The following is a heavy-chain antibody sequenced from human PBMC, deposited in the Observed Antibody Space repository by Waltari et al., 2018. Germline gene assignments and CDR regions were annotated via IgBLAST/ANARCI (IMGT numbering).Heavy chain of an antibody. CDR2: INSDGGST. Sequence: EVQLVESGGGLVQPGGSLRLSCAASGFTFSSYWMHWVRQAPGKGLVWVSSINSDGGSTSYADSVKGRFTISRDNAKNTLYLQMNSLRAEDTAVYYCARDDSSSWEPVDYWGQGTLVTVSS. CDR1: GFTFSSYW. J-gene: IGHJ4*02. CDR3: ARDDSSSWEPVDY. V-gene: IGHV3-74*01. D-gene: IGHD6-13*01.